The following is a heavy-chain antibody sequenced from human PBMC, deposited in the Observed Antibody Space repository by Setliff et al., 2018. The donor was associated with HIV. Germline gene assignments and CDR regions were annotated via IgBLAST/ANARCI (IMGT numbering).Heavy chain of an antibody. CDR3: AREAEQGERSSSWYFDY. J-gene: IGHJ4*02. V-gene: IGHV1-2*02. CDR1: GYTFTGYH. CDR2: INPNSGGT. Sequence: GASVKVSCKTSGYTFTGYHMHWVRQAPGQGLEWMGWINPNSGGTIYAQKFQDRVTMTRDTSSSTVYVELSSLRSDDTAVYYCAREAEQGERSSSWYFDYWGQGTLVTVSS. D-gene: IGHD6-6*01.